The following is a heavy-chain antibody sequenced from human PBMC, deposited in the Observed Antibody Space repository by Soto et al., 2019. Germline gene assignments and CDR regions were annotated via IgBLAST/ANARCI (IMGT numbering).Heavy chain of an antibody. CDR2: IYYSGST. Sequence: SETLSLTCTVSGGSISSYYWSWIRQPPGKGLEWIGYIYYSGSTNYNPSLKSRVTISVDTSKNQFSLKLSSVTAADTAVYYCARLISWQAKYYFDYWGQGTLVTVSS. CDR3: ARLISWQAKYYFDY. J-gene: IGHJ4*02. V-gene: IGHV4-59*08. CDR1: GGSISSYY. D-gene: IGHD3-3*02.